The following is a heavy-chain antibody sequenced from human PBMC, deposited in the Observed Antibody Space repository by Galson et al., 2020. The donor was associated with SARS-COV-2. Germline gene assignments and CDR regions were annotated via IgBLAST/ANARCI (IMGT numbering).Heavy chain of an antibody. CDR2: IYCNDEK. V-gene: IGHV2-5*01. CDR3: AHIAPSSFTIFGVVIVKYYFDY. D-gene: IGHD3-3*01. J-gene: IGHJ4*02. Sequence: DSGPTLVKPTKPLTLTCTLSELPLTTSGVGVGWIRHPPRKALEWLALIYCNDEKRYSPSLKSRITITKDTSKNQVVLTMTNMDPVDTATYFCAHIAPSSFTIFGVVIVKYYFDYWGQGTLVTVSS. CDR1: ELPLTTSGVG.